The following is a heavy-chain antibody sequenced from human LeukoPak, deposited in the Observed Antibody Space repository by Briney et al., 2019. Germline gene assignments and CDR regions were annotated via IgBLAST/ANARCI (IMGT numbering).Heavy chain of an antibody. CDR3: TSLHDSGYYPFDY. CDR1: GFTFSDYY. V-gene: IGHV3-11*01. D-gene: IGHD3-22*01. J-gene: IGHJ4*02. CDR2: ISSSGSTI. Sequence: GGSLRLSCAASGFTFSDYYMSWIRQAPGKGLEWVSYISSSGSTIYYADSVKGRFTISRDNAKNSLYLQMNSLKTEDTAVYYCTSLHDSGYYPFDYWGQGTLVTVSS.